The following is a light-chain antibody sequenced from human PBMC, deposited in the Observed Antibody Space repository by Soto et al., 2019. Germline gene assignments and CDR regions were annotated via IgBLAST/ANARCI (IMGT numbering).Light chain of an antibody. V-gene: IGKV3-15*01. CDR2: GAS. J-gene: IGKJ1*01. CDR3: QQYNNWPRT. Sequence: EIVMTQSPATLSVSPGDRATLSCRASQNIGGNLAWYQQKPGQAPRVLIYGASTRATAIPARFSGSGSGTEFTLTINSLQPEDFAVYYCQQYNNWPRTFGLGTK. CDR1: QNIGGN.